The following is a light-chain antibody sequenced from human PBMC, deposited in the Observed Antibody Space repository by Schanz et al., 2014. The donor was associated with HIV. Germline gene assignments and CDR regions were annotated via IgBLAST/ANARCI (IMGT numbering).Light chain of an antibody. CDR2: DVS. J-gene: IGLJ3*02. CDR3: SSYAGNNNGV. CDR1: SSDVGGYNY. V-gene: IGLV2-14*01. Sequence: QSALTQPASVSGSPGQSITISCTGTSSDVGGYNYVAWYQQHAGKAPKLMIFDVSNRPSGVSYRFSGSKSGNTASLTVSGLQAEDEADYYCSSYAGNNNGVFGGGTQLTVL.